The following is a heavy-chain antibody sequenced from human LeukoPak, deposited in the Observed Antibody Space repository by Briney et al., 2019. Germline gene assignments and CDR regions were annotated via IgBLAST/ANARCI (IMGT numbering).Heavy chain of an antibody. CDR1: GGTFSSYA. J-gene: IGHJ4*02. Sequence: ASVKVSCKASGGTFSSYAISWVRQAPGQGLEWMGRIIPILGIANYAQKFQGRVTITADKSTSTAYMELSSLGSEDTAVYYCARDGRGYSYGLNDYWGQGTPVTVSS. V-gene: IGHV1-69*04. CDR3: ARDGRGYSYGLNDY. CDR2: IIPILGIA. D-gene: IGHD5-18*01.